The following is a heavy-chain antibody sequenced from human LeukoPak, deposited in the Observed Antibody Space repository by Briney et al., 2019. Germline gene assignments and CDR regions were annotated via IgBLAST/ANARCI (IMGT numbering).Heavy chain of an antibody. Sequence: GGSLRLSCATSGLTFRTIWMHWVRQAPGKGLMRVSRMNGEGTTIDYADSVKGRFTVSRDYAKNTLFLQMNNLRTEDTALYFCATARNFRFEYWGQGSLVIVSA. CDR3: ATARNFRFEY. J-gene: IGHJ4*02. D-gene: IGHD1-7*01. CDR1: GLTFRTIW. CDR2: MNGEGTTI. V-gene: IGHV3-74*01.